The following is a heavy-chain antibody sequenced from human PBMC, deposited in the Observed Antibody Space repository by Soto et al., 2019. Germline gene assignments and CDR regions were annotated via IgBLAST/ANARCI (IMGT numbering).Heavy chain of an antibody. CDR2: IFYSGST. CDR1: GGSISSYY. J-gene: IGHJ5*02. CDR3: AHYYSGSGSENWFDP. V-gene: IGHV4-59*01. D-gene: IGHD3-10*01. Sequence: SETLSLTCTVSGGSISSYYWSWIRQPPGKGLEWIGHIFYSGSTNYSPSLKSRVTISVDTSKNQFSLKLSSVTAADTAVYYCAHYYSGSGSENWFDPWGQGTLVTVSS.